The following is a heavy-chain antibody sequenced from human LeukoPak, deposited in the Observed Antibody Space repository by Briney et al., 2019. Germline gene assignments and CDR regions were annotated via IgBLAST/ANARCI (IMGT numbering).Heavy chain of an antibody. V-gene: IGHV4-39*01. Sequence: PSETLSLTCTVSGGSISSSSYYWGWIRQPPGKGLEWIGSIYYSGSTYYNPSLKSRVTISVDTSKNQFSLKLSSVTAADTAVYYCARLIVVVNIPLAFDIWGQGTMVTVSS. CDR1: GGSISSSSYY. D-gene: IGHD3-22*01. J-gene: IGHJ3*02. CDR2: IYYSGST. CDR3: ARLIVVVNIPLAFDI.